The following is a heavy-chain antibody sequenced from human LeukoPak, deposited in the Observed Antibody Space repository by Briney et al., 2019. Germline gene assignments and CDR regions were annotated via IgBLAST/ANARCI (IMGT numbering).Heavy chain of an antibody. J-gene: IGHJ6*03. CDR2: INHSGST. V-gene: IGHV4-34*01. CDR1: GGSLSGYY. Sequence: SETLSLTCAVYGGSLSGYYWSWIRQPPGKGLEWIGEINHSGSTNYNPSLKSRVTISVDTSKNQFSLKLSSVTAADTAVYYCARRLRWGYYYYMDVWGKGTTVTISS. CDR3: ARRLRWGYYYYMDV. D-gene: IGHD4-23*01.